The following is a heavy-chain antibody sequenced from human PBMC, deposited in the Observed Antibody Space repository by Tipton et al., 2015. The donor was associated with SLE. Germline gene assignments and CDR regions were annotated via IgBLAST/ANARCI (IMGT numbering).Heavy chain of an antibody. CDR3: TKVRLVGTTGYYFDY. J-gene: IGHJ4*01. CDR2: TDHDGSGT. CDR1: GFTFNNYW. Sequence: SLRLSCAASGFTFNNYWMHWFRQVPGKGLEWVSRTDHDGSGTSYANSVEDRFTISRDNTKKTLYLQMNSLGAEDRAVYYCTKVRLVGTTGYYFDYWGQGPLVTVSS. D-gene: IGHD3-9*01. V-gene: IGHV3-74*01.